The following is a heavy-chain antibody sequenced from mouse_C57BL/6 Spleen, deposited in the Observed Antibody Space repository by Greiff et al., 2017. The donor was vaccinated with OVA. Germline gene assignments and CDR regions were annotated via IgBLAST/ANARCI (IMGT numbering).Heavy chain of an antibody. CDR1: GFTFSSYA. Sequence: EVMLVESGGGLVKPGGSLKLSCAASGFTFSSYAMSWVRQTPEKRLEWVATISDGGSYTYYPDNVKGRFTISRDNAKNNLYLQMSHLKSEDTAMYYCARERFRDYAMDYWGQGTSVTVSS. D-gene: IGHD3-3*01. CDR2: ISDGGSYT. J-gene: IGHJ4*01. V-gene: IGHV5-4*01. CDR3: ARERFRDYAMDY.